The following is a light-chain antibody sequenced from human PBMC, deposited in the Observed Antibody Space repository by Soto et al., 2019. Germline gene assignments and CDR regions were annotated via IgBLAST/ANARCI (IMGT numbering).Light chain of an antibody. J-gene: IGKJ1*01. CDR3: QQYGSSPT. CDR2: DAS. CDR1: QSDSSNY. Sequence: EIVLTQSPSTMYLSPGERAPLSCRPSQSDSSNYFAWYQQKPGQAPSLLIFDASSRTTGTPDRLSGSGSGTDFTLTISRLEPEDFAVYYCQQYGSSPTFGQGTKVEIK. V-gene: IGKV3-20*01.